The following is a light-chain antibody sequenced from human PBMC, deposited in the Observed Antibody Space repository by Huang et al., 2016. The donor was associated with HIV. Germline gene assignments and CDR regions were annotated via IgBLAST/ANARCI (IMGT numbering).Light chain of an antibody. CDR3: QQRSAWPLT. V-gene: IGKV3-11*01. J-gene: IGKJ4*01. Sequence: EIVLPQSPATLSLSPGKRATLSCRASQSVNSYLAWYQQKPGQAPRLLIYDASNRATGIPARFSGSGSGTDFTLTISNVQSEDFAVYNCQQRSAWPLTFGGGTKVEI. CDR1: QSVNSY. CDR2: DAS.